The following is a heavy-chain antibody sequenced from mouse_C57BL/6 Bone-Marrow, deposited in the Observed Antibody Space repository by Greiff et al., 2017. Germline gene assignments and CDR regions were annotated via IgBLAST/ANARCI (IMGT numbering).Heavy chain of an antibody. Sequence: EVKLMESGAELVRPGASVKLSCTASGFNIKDYYMHWVKQRPEQGLEWIGRIDPEDGDTEYAPKFQGKATMTADTSSNTAYLQLSSLTSEDTAVYYCTPITTVVYWYFDVWGTGTTVTVSS. V-gene: IGHV14-1*01. CDR3: TPITTVVYWYFDV. CDR2: IDPEDGDT. CDR1: GFNIKDYY. D-gene: IGHD1-1*01. J-gene: IGHJ1*03.